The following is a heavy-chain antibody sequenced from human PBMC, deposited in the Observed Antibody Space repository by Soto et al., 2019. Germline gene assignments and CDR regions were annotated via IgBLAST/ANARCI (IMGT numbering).Heavy chain of an antibody. CDR1: GGTVASSHW. Sequence: QVQLQESGPRLVKPSGSLSLTCGVSGGTVASSHWWSWFRQSPGAGLEWIGNVYHTGNTNFNPSLQRRVTILVDKSNNQFFLRLNSLTAADTAVYFCAREIVTAGGNNYFDPWGPGTLGTVSS. CDR3: AREIVTAGGNNYFDP. J-gene: IGHJ5*02. V-gene: IGHV4-4*02. D-gene: IGHD2-21*02. CDR2: VYHTGNT.